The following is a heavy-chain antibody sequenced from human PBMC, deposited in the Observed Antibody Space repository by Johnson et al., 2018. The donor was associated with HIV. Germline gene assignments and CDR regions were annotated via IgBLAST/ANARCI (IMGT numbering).Heavy chain of an antibody. Sequence: QVQLVESGGGLVQPGGSLRRSCAASGFTVSSNYMSWVRQAPGKGLEWVAVISYDGSNKYYADSVKGRFTISRDNSKNTLYLQMNSLRADDTAVYYCARAYSYGAFDIWGQGTRVTVSS. CDR2: ISYDGSNK. D-gene: IGHD5-18*01. CDR3: ARAYSYGAFDI. V-gene: IGHV3-30*14. CDR1: GFTVSSNY. J-gene: IGHJ3*02.